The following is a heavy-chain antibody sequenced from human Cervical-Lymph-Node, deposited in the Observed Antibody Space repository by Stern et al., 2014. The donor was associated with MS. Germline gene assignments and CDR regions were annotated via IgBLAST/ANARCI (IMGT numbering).Heavy chain of an antibody. CDR2: IVPIFDKA. CDR1: GATFSTNA. V-gene: IGHV1-69*01. J-gene: IGHJ4*02. D-gene: IGHD4-23*01. CDR3: AREHHGGNFES. Sequence: VQLVESGAEVRQPGSSEKVSCKASGATFSTNAISWVRQAPGQGLEWMGGIVPIFDKANYAQSFRGRVTISADESTSTAYLELSSLRSDDTAVYYCAREHHGGNFESWGQGTLVIVSS.